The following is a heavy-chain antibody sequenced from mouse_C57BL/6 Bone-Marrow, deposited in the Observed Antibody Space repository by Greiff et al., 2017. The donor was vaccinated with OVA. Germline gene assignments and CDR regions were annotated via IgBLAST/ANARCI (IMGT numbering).Heavy chain of an antibody. V-gene: IGHV5-9*01. J-gene: IGHJ3*01. CDR2: ISGGGGNT. Sequence: EVQLVESGGGLVKPGGSLKLSCAASGFTFSSYTMSWVRQTPEKRLEWVATISGGGGNTYYPDSVKGRFTISRDNAKNTLYLQMSSLRSEDTALYYCTRQRRLITPVVAPFAYWGQGTLVTVSA. D-gene: IGHD1-1*01. CDR3: TRQRRLITPVVAPFAY. CDR1: GFTFSSYT.